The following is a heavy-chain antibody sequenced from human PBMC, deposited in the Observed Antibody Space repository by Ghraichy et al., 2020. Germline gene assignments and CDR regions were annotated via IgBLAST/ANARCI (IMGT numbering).Heavy chain of an antibody. D-gene: IGHD3-16*02. CDR1: GGSISSFQ. J-gene: IGHJ4*02. CDR3: ARGGVIAGPRVSINSLER. Sequence: SETLSLTCTVSGGSISSFQWTWLRQPPGKGLEWIGYIYYSGNTNYSPSLKSRVTISVDTSKNQFSLKLISVTAADTAVYYCARGGVIAGPRVSINSLERWGQGTLVTVSS. V-gene: IGHV4-59*01. CDR2: IYYSGNT.